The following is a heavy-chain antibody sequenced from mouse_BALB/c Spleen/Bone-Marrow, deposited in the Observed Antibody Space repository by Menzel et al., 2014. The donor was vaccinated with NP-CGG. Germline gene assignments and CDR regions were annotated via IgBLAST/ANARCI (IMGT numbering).Heavy chain of an antibody. V-gene: IGHV1-55*01. J-gene: IGHJ3*01. Sequence: VQVVESGAELVKPGTSVKLSCKASGYNFTSYWINWVKLRPGQGLEWIGDIYPGSGSTSYSEKFKSKATLTVDTSSSTAYMQLSSLASEDSALYYCARFSQLGLLAYWGQGTLVTVSA. D-gene: IGHD3-1*01. CDR3: ARFSQLGLLAY. CDR2: IYPGSGST. CDR1: GYNFTSYW.